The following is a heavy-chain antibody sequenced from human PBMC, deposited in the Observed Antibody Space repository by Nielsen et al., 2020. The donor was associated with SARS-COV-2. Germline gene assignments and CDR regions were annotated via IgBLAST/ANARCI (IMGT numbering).Heavy chain of an antibody. Sequence: ASVKVSCKTSGYTFTSYAINWVRQAPGQGLEWMAWINTNTGNPMSAQAFTGLFVFSLDTSVTTAFLQINGLKAEDTAVYYCARSRGSMAAARLDYWGQGALVIVSS. CDR2: INTNTGNP. J-gene: IGHJ4*02. CDR3: ARSRGSMAAARLDY. D-gene: IGHD6-6*01. CDR1: GYTFTSYA. V-gene: IGHV7-4-1*02.